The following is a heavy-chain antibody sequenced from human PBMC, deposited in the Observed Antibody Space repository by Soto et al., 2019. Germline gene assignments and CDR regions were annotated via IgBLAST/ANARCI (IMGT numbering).Heavy chain of an antibody. D-gene: IGHD1-1*01. CDR2: ISYDGSNK. CDR1: GFTFSSYG. CDR3: AKELYRYNWNDGYYGMDV. V-gene: IGHV3-30*18. Sequence: QVQLVESGGGVVQPGRSLRLSCAASGFTFSSYGMHWVRQAPGKGLAWVAVISYDGSNKYYADSVKGRFTISRDNSKNTLDLQMNSLSAEDTAVYYCAKELYRYNWNDGYYGMDVWGQGTTVTVSS. J-gene: IGHJ6*02.